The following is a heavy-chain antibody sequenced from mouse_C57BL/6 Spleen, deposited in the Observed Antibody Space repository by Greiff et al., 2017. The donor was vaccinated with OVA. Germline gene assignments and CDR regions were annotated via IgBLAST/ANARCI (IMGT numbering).Heavy chain of an antibody. V-gene: IGHV2-2*01. CDR2: IWSGGST. D-gene: IGHD4-1*01. CDR1: GFSLTSYG. Sequence: VQLVESGPGLVQPSQSLSITCTVSGFSLTSYGVHWVRQSPGKGLEWLGVIWSGGSTGYNAAFISRLSISKDNSKSQVFFKMNSLQADDTAIYYCARKGAGTGYFDYWGQGTTLTVSS. J-gene: IGHJ2*01. CDR3: ARKGAGTGYFDY.